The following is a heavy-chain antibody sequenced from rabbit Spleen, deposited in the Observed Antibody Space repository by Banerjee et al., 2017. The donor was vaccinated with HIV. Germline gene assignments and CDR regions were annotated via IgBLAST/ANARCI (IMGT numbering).Heavy chain of an antibody. CDR2: INMFTGKS. J-gene: IGHJ4*01. CDR1: GFSFSSYYY. V-gene: IGHV1S45*01. CDR3: ARDLVAAIGWNLNL. Sequence: QEQLVESRGGLVQPGESLTLTCTASGFSFSSYYYMCWVRQAPGKGLELIACINMFTGKSVYASWAKGRFIMSRPSSTTVTLQMTSLTVADTATYFCARDLVAAIGWNLNLWGPGTLVTVS. D-gene: IGHD5-1*01.